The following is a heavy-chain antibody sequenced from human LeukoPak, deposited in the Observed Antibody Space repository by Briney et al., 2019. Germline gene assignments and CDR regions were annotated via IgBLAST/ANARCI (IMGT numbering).Heavy chain of an antibody. J-gene: IGHJ4*02. CDR2: ISAYNGNT. CDR1: GYTFTSYG. V-gene: IGHV1-18*01. Sequence: ASVKVSCKASGYTFTSYGISWVRQAPGQGLEWMGWISAYNGNTNYAQKLQGRVTMTTDTSTSTAYMELRGLRSDDTAVYYCARDILFEYYYDSSGSSRPFDYWGQGTLVTVSS. D-gene: IGHD3-22*01. CDR3: ARDILFEYYYDSSGSSRPFDY.